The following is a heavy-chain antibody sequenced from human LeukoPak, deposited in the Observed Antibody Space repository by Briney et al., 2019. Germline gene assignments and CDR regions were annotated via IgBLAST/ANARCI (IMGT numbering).Heavy chain of an antibody. CDR1: GFTFSSYA. CDR2: ISYDGSNK. Sequence: GGSLRLSCAASGFTFSSYAMHWVRQAPGKGLEWVAVISYDGSNKYYADSVKGRFTISRDNSKNTLYLQMNSLRAEDTAVYYCARAPYDYGDYLGDYWGQGTLVTVSS. CDR3: ARAPYDYGDYLGDY. D-gene: IGHD4-17*01. J-gene: IGHJ4*02. V-gene: IGHV3-30-3*01.